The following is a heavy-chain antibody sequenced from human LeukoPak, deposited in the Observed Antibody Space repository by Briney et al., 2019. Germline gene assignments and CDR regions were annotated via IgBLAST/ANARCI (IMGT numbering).Heavy chain of an antibody. CDR2: IYPGDSDT. D-gene: IGHD2-21*02. V-gene: IGHV5-51*01. CDR1: GYSFTSYW. Sequence: GESLKISCKGSGYSFTSYWIGWVRQMPGRGLEWMGIIYPGDSDTRYSPSFQGQVTISADQSISTAYLQWSSLKASDTAMYYCARQEYCGGDCYPTFDYWGQGTLVTVSS. J-gene: IGHJ4*02. CDR3: ARQEYCGGDCYPTFDY.